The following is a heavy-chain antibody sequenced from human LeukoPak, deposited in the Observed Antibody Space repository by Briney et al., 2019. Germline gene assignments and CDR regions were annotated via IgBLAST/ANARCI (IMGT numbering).Heavy chain of an antibody. Sequence: SETLSLTCTVSGGSIGSYYWSWIRQPPGKGLEWIGYVYSSGSTNYNPSLKSRVTISVVTSKNQFSLKLSSVTAADTAVYYCARYSYGGYYFDYWGQGTLVTVSS. CDR1: GGSIGSYY. J-gene: IGHJ4*02. CDR2: VYSSGST. D-gene: IGHD5-18*01. CDR3: ARYSYGGYYFDY. V-gene: IGHV4-59*01.